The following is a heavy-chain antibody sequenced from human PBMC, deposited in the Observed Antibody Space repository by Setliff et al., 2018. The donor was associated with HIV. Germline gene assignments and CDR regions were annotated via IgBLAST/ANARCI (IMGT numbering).Heavy chain of an antibody. CDR2: IYYTGTT. V-gene: IGHV4-38-2*01. CDR3: ARVPSGLWFGKWGN. J-gene: IGHJ4*02. CDR1: SYSISSGYY. D-gene: IGHD3-10*01. Sequence: SETLSLTCAVSSYSISSGYYWGWIRQPPGKGLEWIGYIYYTGTTYYNPSLQSRVSISLHTSKNHFSLNLTSVTAADTAVYYCARVPSGLWFGKWGNWGQGTLVTVSS.